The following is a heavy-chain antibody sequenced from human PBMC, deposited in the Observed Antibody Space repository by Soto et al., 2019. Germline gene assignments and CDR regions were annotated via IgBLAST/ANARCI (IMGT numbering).Heavy chain of an antibody. CDR3: ARSYYDFWSGYYYDY. D-gene: IGHD3-3*01. CDR1: GGSISSCY. CDR2: IYYSGST. J-gene: IGHJ4*02. V-gene: IGHV4-59*01. Sequence: SETLSLTCTVSGGSISSCYWSWIRQPPGKGLEWIGYIYYSGSTNYNPSLKSRVTISVDSSKNQFSLKLSSVTAADTAVYYCARSYYDFWSGYYYDYWGQGTLVTVSS.